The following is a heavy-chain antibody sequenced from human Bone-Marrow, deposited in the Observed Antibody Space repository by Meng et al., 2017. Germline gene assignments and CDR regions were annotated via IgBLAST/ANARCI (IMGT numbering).Heavy chain of an antibody. CDR3: ARGYCSGGSCYYDQTSFDY. CDR1: GGTFSSYA. J-gene: IGHJ4*02. Sequence: SVKVSCKASGGTFSSYAISWVRQAPGQGLEWMGGIIPIFGTANYAQKFQGRVTITADKSTSTAYMELSSLRSEDTAVYYCARGYCSGGSCYYDQTSFDYWGQGTLVTVSS. CDR2: IIPIFGTA. D-gene: IGHD2-15*01. V-gene: IGHV1-69*06.